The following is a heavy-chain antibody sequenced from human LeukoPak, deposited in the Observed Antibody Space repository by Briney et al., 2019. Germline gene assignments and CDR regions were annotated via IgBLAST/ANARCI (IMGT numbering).Heavy chain of an antibody. CDR1: GYSFTSYW. J-gene: IGHJ4*02. CDR3: ATWESQKNFDY. Sequence: GESLKISCKGSGYSFTSYWIGWVRQMPGKGLEWMGIIFPGDSDTAYSPSFQGQVTISADKSINTAYLQWSSLKASDTAMYYCATWESQKNFDYWGQGTLVTVSS. CDR2: IFPGDSDT. V-gene: IGHV5-51*01. D-gene: IGHD1-26*01.